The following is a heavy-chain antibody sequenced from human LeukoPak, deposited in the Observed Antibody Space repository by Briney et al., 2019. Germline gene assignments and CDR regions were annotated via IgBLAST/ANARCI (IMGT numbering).Heavy chain of an antibody. V-gene: IGHV4-59*01. D-gene: IGHD3-22*01. CDR2: IYYSGST. CDR1: GGSISSYY. J-gene: IGHJ4*02. Sequence: SETLSLTCTVSGGSISSYYWSWIRQPPGKGLEWIGHIYYSGSTNYNPFLRSRVTISVDTSKNQFSLKLSSVTAADTAVYYCARDKGIVDKKYYFDYWGRGTLVTVSS. CDR3: ARDKGIVDKKYYFDY.